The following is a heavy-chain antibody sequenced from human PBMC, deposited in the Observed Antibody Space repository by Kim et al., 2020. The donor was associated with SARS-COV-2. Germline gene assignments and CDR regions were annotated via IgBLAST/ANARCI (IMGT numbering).Heavy chain of an antibody. CDR3: AREGVVGITMIVVFDY. D-gene: IGHD3-22*01. CDR2: ISYDGSNK. V-gene: IGHV3-30*04. J-gene: IGHJ4*02. Sequence: GGSLRLSCAASGFTFSSYAMHWVRQAPGKGLEWVAVISYDGSNKYYADSVKGRFTISRDNSKNTLYLQMNSLRAEDTAVYYCAREGVVGITMIVVFDYWGQGTLVTVSS. CDR1: GFTFSSYA.